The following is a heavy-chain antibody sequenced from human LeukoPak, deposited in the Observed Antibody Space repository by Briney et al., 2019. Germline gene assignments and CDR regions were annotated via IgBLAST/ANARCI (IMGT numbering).Heavy chain of an antibody. J-gene: IGHJ3*02. D-gene: IGHD6-13*01. V-gene: IGHV3-30*02. CDR3: ARDRAAAAYDAFDI. Sequence: GGSLRLSCAASGFTFSSYGMHWVRQAPGKGLEWVSFIRYDGSNEYYADSVRGRFTISRDNSKNTLYLQMGSLRAEDMAVYYCARDRAAAAYDAFDIWGQGTMVTVSS. CDR2: IRYDGSNE. CDR1: GFTFSSYG.